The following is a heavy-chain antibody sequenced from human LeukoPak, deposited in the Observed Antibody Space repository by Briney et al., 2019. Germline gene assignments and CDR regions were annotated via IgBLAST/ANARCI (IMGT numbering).Heavy chain of an antibody. CDR3: ARDASQVFDY. Sequence: GGSLRLSCAASGFTFSSYSMNWVRQAPGKELEWVSSISSSSSYIYYADSVKGRFTISRDNAKNSLYLQMNSLRAEDTAVYYCARDASQVFDYWAREPWSPSPQ. CDR2: ISSSSSYI. CDR1: GFTFSSYS. J-gene: IGHJ4*02. V-gene: IGHV3-21*01.